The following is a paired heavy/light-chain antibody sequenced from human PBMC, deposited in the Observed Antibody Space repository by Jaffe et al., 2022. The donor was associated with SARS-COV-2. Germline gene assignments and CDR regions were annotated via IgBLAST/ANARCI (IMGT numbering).Light chain of an antibody. CDR2: AAS. CDR1: QSIRNY. J-gene: IGKJ2*01. CDR3: QQSYSTPHT. Sequence: DIQMAQSPSSLSASVGDRVTITCRASQSIRNYLNWYQQKPGKAPKVLIYAASTFQSGVPSRFSGSGSGTDFTLTISNLQPEDFATYYCQQSYSTPHTFGQGTKLEI. V-gene: IGKV1-39*01.
Heavy chain of an antibody. D-gene: IGHD4-17*01. J-gene: IGHJ4*02. CDR3: ARVGDDYGDYARFDF. CDR1: GDSVSSDSHY. Sequence: QVQLQESGPGLVKPSETLSLTCTVSGDSVSSDSHYWGWIRQPPGKGLEWIGYIYYNGGNNYSPSLKSRVTISIDASKNQFSLNLNSVTAADTAVYFCARVGDDYGDYARFDFWGQGIPVTVSS. CDR2: IYYNGGN. V-gene: IGHV4-61*01.